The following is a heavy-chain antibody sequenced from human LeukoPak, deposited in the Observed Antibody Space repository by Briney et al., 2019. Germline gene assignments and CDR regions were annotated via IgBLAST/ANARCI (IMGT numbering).Heavy chain of an antibody. CDR3: ARGRGVGATALDY. D-gene: IGHD1-26*01. Sequence: GGSLRLPCAASGFTFSSYWMSWVRQAPGKWLEWVANIKQDGSEKYYVDSVKGRFTISRDNAKNSLYLQMNSLRAEDTAVYYCARGRGVGATALDYWGQGTLVTVSS. CDR1: GFTFSSYW. J-gene: IGHJ4*02. CDR2: IKQDGSEK. V-gene: IGHV3-7*04.